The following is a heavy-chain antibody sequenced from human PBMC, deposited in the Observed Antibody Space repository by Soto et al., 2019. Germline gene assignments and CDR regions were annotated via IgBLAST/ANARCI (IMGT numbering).Heavy chain of an antibody. V-gene: IGHV4-34*01. CDR3: VARGMTYHFLSGPHPFDP. Sequence: PSETLSLTCAAHNGSFTDYFWTWIRQSPGKGLEWIGEINHRGGATYNPSLRSRVTISIDTSKNHFSLSLRSLTAADTAVYYCVARGMTYHFLSGPHPFDPWGHGTLVT. CDR1: NGSFTDYF. CDR2: INHRGGA. J-gene: IGHJ5*02. D-gene: IGHD3-3*01.